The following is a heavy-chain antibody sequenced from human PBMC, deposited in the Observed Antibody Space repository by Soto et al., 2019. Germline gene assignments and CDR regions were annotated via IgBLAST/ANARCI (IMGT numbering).Heavy chain of an antibody. J-gene: IGHJ4*02. CDR3: ARAPSIGANFFDY. V-gene: IGHV4-34*01. CDR2: INRSGGT. CDR1: GGSFSCHY. D-gene: IGHD1-26*01. Sequence: QVQLQQGGAGLLKPSETLSLTCAVTGGSFSCHYWSWIRQAPGKVLEWIGEINRSGGTNYDPSLKIRVTISVDASKNPFSLRLSAVTAAATAVYDCARAPSIGANFFDYWGSGSLVTVSS.